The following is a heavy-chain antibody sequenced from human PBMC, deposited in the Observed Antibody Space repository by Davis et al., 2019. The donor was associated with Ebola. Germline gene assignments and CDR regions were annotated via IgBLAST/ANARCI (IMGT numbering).Heavy chain of an antibody. Sequence: GGSLRLSCAASGFTFSSYAMTWVRQAPGKGLEWVAVISYDGSNKYYADSVKGRFTISRDNSKNTLYLQMNSLRAEDTAIYYCAKDKYSYDHYYFDYWGQGTLVTVSS. CDR3: AKDKYSYDHYYFDY. D-gene: IGHD5-18*01. CDR2: ISYDGSNK. CDR1: GFTFSSYA. V-gene: IGHV3-30*18. J-gene: IGHJ4*02.